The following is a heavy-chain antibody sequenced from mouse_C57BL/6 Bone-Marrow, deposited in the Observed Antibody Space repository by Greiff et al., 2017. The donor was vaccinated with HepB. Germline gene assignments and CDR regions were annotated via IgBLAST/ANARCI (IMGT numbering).Heavy chain of an antibody. Sequence: QVQLQQSGAELARPGASVKMSCKASGYTFTSYTMHWVKQRPGQGLEWIGYINPSSGYTKYNQKFKDKATLTADKSSSTAYMQLSSLTSEDSAVYYCAREGKAYYYGSSYVRAMDYWGQGTSVTVSS. D-gene: IGHD1-1*01. CDR3: AREGKAYYYGSSYVRAMDY. CDR1: GYTFTSYT. CDR2: INPSSGYT. V-gene: IGHV1-4*01. J-gene: IGHJ4*01.